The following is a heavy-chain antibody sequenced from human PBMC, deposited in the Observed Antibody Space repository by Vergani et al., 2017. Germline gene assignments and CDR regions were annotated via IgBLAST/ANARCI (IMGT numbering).Heavy chain of an antibody. CDR1: GFTFTNFA. V-gene: IGHV3-23*01. CDR3: AKDNVSGYYDSSGYCDY. J-gene: IGHJ4*02. CDR2: ISGSGGFT. Sequence: EVQLLESGGNLVQPGGSLRLSCAASGFTFTNFAMTWVRQAPGEGLEWVSGISGSGGFTYYADSVKGRFTISRGNSKNTMCLQMNNLRAEDTAVYYCAKDNVSGYYDSSGYCDYWGQGTLVTVSS. D-gene: IGHD3-22*01.